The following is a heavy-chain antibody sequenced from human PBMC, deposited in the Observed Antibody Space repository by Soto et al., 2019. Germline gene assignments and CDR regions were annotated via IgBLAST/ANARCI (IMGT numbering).Heavy chain of an antibody. V-gene: IGHV3-33*01. CDR3: ARDESRIYYFDY. CDR1: GFTFSSYG. D-gene: IGHD6-13*01. J-gene: IGHJ4*02. Sequence: GGSLRLSCAASGFTFSSYGMHWVRQAPGKGLEWVAVIWYDGSNKYYADSVRGRFTISRDNSKNTLYLQMNSLRAEDTAVYYCARDESRIYYFDYWGQGTLVTVSS. CDR2: IWYDGSNK.